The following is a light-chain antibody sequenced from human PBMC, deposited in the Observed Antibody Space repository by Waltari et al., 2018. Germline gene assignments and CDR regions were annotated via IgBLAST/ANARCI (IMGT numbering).Light chain of an antibody. V-gene: IGLV2-23*02. Sequence: YQHLPGKAPKVMISEVTKRPSGVSNRFSGSKSGNTASLTISGLQADDEAEYYCCSDAGSGTYVFGTGTKLTV. J-gene: IGLJ1*01. CDR2: EVT. CDR3: CSDAGSGTYV.